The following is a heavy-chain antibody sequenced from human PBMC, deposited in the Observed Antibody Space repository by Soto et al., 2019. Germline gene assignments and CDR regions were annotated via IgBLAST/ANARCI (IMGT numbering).Heavy chain of an antibody. CDR3: VGGSGWLQTD. Sequence: GGSLRLSCAASGFTFDDYAMYWVRQVPGKGLEWVSGISWNSGRIGYADSVKGRFTISRDNGKNPLYLQMNSLSVEDTALYYCVGGSGWLQTDWGQGTQVTVSS. J-gene: IGHJ4*02. CDR1: GFTFDDYA. CDR2: ISWNSGRI. D-gene: IGHD6-19*01. V-gene: IGHV3-9*01.